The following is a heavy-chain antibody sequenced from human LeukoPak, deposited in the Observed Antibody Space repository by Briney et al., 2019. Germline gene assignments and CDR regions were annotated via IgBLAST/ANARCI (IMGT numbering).Heavy chain of an antibody. CDR3: ARGGGLDV. Sequence: PGGSLRLSCAASEFDFSFYWMTWVRQAPGKGLEWLANILPDGSKKYYLDSVKGRFTISRDNPTNSLYLQMSNLRAEDTAVYFCARGGGLDVWGQGATVTVSS. J-gene: IGHJ6*02. D-gene: IGHD3-16*01. CDR2: ILPDGSKK. CDR1: EFDFSFYW. V-gene: IGHV3-7*03.